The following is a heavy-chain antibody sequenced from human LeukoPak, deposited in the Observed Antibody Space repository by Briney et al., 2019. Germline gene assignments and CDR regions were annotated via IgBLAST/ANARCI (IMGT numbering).Heavy chain of an antibody. CDR2: IKLDGSEK. Sequence: HPSETLSLTCTVSGGSISSSRYYWGWIRQPPGKGLEWVANIKLDGSEKYYVDSVKGRFTISRDNAKNSLYLQMNSLRVEDTAVYYCARESSGSRRVNNYYYMDVWGKGTTVTVSS. J-gene: IGHJ6*03. CDR3: ARESSGSRRVNNYYYMDV. D-gene: IGHD1-26*01. V-gene: IGHV3-7*01. CDR1: GGSISSSRYY.